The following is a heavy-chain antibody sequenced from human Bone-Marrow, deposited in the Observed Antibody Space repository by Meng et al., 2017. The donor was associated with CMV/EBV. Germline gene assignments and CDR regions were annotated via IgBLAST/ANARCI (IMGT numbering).Heavy chain of an antibody. CDR3: AREGRWLQCIDF. CDR2: IKSDGTSA. CDR1: GVTVSNCW. V-gene: IGHV3-74*01. J-gene: IGHJ4*02. Sequence: CAGSGVTVSNCWVHWVGEVPGTGLVWVSRIKSDGTSATYADSVKGRLTISRDNAKNTLYLQMNSLRAEDTAVYYCAREGRWLQCIDFWGQGTLVTVSS. D-gene: IGHD5-24*01.